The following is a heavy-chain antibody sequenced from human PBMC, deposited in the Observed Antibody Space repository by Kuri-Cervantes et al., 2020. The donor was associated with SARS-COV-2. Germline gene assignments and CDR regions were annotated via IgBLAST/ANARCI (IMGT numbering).Heavy chain of an antibody. CDR1: GYTLTDLS. J-gene: IGHJ5*02. V-gene: IGHV1-24*01. Sequence: ASVKVSCKVSGYTLTDLSMHWVRQAPGQGLEWMGGFGPEDGETIYAQKFQGRVTMTEDTSTDTAYMELSSLRSEYTAVSYCATARCQWELLPLSSWGQGTLVTVSS. D-gene: IGHD1-26*01. CDR3: ATARCQWELLPLSS. CDR2: FGPEDGET.